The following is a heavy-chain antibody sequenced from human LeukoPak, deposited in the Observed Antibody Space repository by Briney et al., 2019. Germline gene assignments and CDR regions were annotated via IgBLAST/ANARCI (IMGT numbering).Heavy chain of an antibody. V-gene: IGHV3-23*01. D-gene: IGHD3-10*01. Sequence: GGSLRLSCAASGFTFTNYAMSWVRQAPGKGLEWVSGISGSGGSTYYADSVKGRFTISRDNSKNTVYLQINSLRAEETAVYYCVKETASNFGGAVDYWGQGTLVTVSS. J-gene: IGHJ4*02. CDR3: VKETASNFGGAVDY. CDR1: GFTFTNYA. CDR2: ISGSGGST.